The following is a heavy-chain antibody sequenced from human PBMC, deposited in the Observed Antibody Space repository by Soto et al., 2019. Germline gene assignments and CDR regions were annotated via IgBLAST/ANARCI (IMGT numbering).Heavy chain of an antibody. Sequence: GESLKISCKGSGYSFSNYWIGWVRQMPWKGLEWMGIINPSDSDTRYNPSFQGQVAVSADKSISTAYLQWSSLKASDTAMYYCARLIGYCSNGVCYTNPNWFDPSAQGTQVTVSS. D-gene: IGHD2-8*01. CDR2: INPSDSDT. CDR1: GYSFSNYW. J-gene: IGHJ5*02. CDR3: ARLIGYCSNGVCYTNPNWFDP. V-gene: IGHV5-51*01.